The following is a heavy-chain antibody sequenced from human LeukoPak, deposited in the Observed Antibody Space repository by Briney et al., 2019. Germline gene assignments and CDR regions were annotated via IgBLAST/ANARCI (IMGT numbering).Heavy chain of an antibody. V-gene: IGHV1-69*13. CDR1: GYTFSSYT. D-gene: IGHD2-8*01. J-gene: IGHJ5*02. CDR3: ARQGYCTNGVCYSWFDP. CDR2: IIPIFGTA. Sequence: ASVKVSCKASGYTFSSYTISWVRQAPGQGLEWMGGIIPIFGTASYAQKFQGRVTITADESTSTAYMELSSLRSEDTAVYYCARQGYCTNGVCYSWFDPWGQGTLVTVSS.